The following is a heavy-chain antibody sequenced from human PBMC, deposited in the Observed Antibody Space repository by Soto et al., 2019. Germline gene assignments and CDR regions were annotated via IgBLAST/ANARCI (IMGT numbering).Heavy chain of an antibody. CDR3: AKFGSLPITRIVVITKGPLES. CDR1: GFTFSSYA. D-gene: IGHD3-22*01. J-gene: IGHJ4*02. Sequence: GGSLRLSCAASGFTFSSYAMSWVRQAPGKGLEWVSAISGSGGSTYYADSVKGRFTISRDNSKNTVYLQMNSLRAEDTAVYFCAKFGSLPITRIVVITKGPLESWGQGALVTVSS. V-gene: IGHV3-23*01. CDR2: ISGSGGST.